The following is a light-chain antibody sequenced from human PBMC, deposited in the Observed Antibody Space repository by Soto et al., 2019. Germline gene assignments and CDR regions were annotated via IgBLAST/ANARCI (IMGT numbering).Light chain of an antibody. CDR3: HCQKYDDSPVYT. J-gene: IGKJ2*01. CDR1: QSISSGY. Sequence: IVLTQSPDTLSLSPGERATLSCRASQSISSGYLAWYQQKPGQAPRLLMFGASGRATGFPDRFSGSGSGTDFTLTISRLEPEDSVVYYCHCQKYDDSPVYTFGQGTKLEIK. CDR2: GAS. V-gene: IGKV3-20*01.